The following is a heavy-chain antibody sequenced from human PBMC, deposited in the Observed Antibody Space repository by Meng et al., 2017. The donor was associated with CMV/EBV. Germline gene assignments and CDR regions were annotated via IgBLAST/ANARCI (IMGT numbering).Heavy chain of an antibody. J-gene: IGHJ6*02. CDR3: AREAAETYYYYGMDV. CDR1: GFTFSSYW. Sequence: GGSLRLSCAASGFTFSSYWMHWVRQAPGKGLVWVSRINGDGSSTSYADSVKGRFTISRDNAKNTLYLQMNSLRAEDTAVYYCAREAAETYYYYGMDVWGQGTTVTVSS. V-gene: IGHV3-74*01. D-gene: IGHD6-13*01. CDR2: INGDGSST.